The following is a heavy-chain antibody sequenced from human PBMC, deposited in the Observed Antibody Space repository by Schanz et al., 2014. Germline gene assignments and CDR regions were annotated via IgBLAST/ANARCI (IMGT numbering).Heavy chain of an antibody. CDR3: ARDGGRDGYNLAFDV. CDR2: IWYDGNNK. J-gene: IGHJ3*01. Sequence: LVESGGGVVQPGRSLRLSCAASGFTFSAYGMHWVRQAPGKGLEWVAVIWYDGNNKYYADSVKGRFTISRDNSKNTLYLQMNSLRAEDTAVYFCARDGGRDGYNLAFDVWGQGTLVTVSS. CDR1: GFTFSAYG. D-gene: IGHD5-12*01. V-gene: IGHV3-33*01.